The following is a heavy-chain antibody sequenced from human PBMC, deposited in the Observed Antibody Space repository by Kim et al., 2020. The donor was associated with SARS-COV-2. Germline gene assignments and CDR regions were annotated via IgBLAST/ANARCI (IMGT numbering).Heavy chain of an antibody. CDR3: ARDSHLWFGAVDAFDI. V-gene: IGHV3-11*01. CDR2: ISSSGSTI. Sequence: GGSLRLSCAASGFTFSDYYMSWIRQAPGKGLEWVSYISSSGSTIYYADSVKGRFTISRDNAKNSLYLQMNSLRAEDTAVYYCARDSHLWFGAVDAFDIWGQGTMVTVSS. J-gene: IGHJ3*02. CDR1: GFTFSDYY. D-gene: IGHD3-10*01.